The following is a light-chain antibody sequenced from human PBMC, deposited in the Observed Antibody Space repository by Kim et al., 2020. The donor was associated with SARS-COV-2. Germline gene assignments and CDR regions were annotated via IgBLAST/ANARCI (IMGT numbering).Light chain of an antibody. V-gene: IGLV3-1*01. CDR3: QAWDSSTVV. CDR1: KLGDKY. J-gene: IGLJ2*01. CDR2: QDS. Sequence: GSPGQTASITCSGDKLGDKYARWYQQKPGQSPVLVIYQDSKRPSGIPERFSGSNSGNTATLTISGTQAMDEADYYCQAWDSSTVVFGGGTKLTVL.